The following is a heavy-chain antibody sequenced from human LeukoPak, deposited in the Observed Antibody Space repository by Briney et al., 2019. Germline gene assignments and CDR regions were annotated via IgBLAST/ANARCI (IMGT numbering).Heavy chain of an antibody. V-gene: IGHV1-2*02. CDR3: ARSLYYYGSDSFGI. CDR2: INPNSGGT. Sequence: ASVKVSCKASGYTFTGYYMHWVRQAPGQGLEWMGWINPNSGGTNYAQKFQGRVTMTRDTSISTAYMELRSLRSDDTAVCYCARSLYYYGSDSFGIWGQGTMVSVSS. D-gene: IGHD3-10*01. J-gene: IGHJ3*02. CDR1: GYTFTGYY.